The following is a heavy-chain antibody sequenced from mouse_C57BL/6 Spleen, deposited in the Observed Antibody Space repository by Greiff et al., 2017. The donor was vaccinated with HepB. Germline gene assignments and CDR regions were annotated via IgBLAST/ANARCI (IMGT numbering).Heavy chain of an antibody. CDR1: GYTFTDYY. CDR3: ARDHDGYWFAY. V-gene: IGHV1-76*01. J-gene: IGHJ3*01. CDR2: IYPGSGNT. Sequence: QVQLQQSGAELVRPGASVKLSCKASGYTFTDYYINWVKQRPGQGLEWIARIYPGSGNTYYNEKFKGKATLTAEKSSSTAYMQLSSLTSEDSVVYCCARDHDGYWFAYWGQGTLVTVSA. D-gene: IGHD2-3*01.